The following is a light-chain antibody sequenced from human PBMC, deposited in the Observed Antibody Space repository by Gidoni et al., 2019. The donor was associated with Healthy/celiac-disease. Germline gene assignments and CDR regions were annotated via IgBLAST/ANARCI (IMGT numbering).Light chain of an antibody. J-gene: IGLJ3*02. CDR1: RSDVGSDNL. CDR2: EGS. CDR3: CSYAGSSTWV. V-gene: IGLV2-23*01. Sequence: QSALTQPASVSGSPGQSITISCTGTRSDVGSDNLVAWYQQHPGNAPKLMIYEGSKRPSGVSNRFAGSESGNTASLTISGLQAEDEADYCCCSYAGSSTWVFGGGTKLTVL.